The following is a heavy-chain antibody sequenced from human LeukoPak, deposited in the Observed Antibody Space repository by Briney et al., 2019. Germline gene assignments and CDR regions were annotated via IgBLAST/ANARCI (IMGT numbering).Heavy chain of an antibody. J-gene: IGHJ3*02. CDR1: GFTFRSYS. CDR3: ARSKRNGFDI. CDR2: ISSSSSTI. V-gene: IGHV3-48*01. Sequence: GGSLRLSCATSGFTFRSYSMNWVRQAPGKGLEWVSYISSSSSTIYYADSVKGRSTISRDNAMNSVYLQMNSLRAEDTAVYYCARSKRNGFDIWGQGTMVTVSS.